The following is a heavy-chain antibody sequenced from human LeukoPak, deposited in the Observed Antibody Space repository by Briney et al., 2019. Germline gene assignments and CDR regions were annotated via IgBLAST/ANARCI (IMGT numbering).Heavy chain of an antibody. V-gene: IGHV3-21*01. CDR1: GFTFSSYA. CDR2: ITTSSSYI. J-gene: IGHJ4*02. Sequence: PGGSLRLSCAASGFTFSSYAMSWVRQAPGKGLEWVSSITTSSSYIYYADSVKGRFTISRDNAKNTVYLEMNSLRSEDTAVYYCARAIGSSWGKVDYWGQGTLVTVSS. CDR3: ARAIGSSWGKVDY. D-gene: IGHD6-13*01.